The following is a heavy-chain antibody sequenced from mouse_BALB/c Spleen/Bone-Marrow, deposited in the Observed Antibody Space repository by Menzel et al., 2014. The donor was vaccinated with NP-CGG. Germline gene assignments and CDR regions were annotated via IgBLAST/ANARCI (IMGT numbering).Heavy chain of an antibody. J-gene: IGHJ3*01. CDR2: ISGGGSYT. CDR1: GFSFNSYG. CDR3: ARHAYYDQTEVSFVY. Sequence: EVKLMESGGGLVKSGGSLKLSCAASGFSFNSYGMSWVRQTPEKRLEWVATISGGGSYTFYPDSVKGRFTISRDNAKNNLYLQLSSLRSEGTALYYCARHAYYDQTEVSFVYWGQGTLVTVSA. D-gene: IGHD2-4*01. V-gene: IGHV5-9-2*01.